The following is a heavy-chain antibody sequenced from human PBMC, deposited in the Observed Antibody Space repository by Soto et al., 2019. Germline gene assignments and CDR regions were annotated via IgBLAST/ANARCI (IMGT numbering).Heavy chain of an antibody. CDR2: IKQDGSEK. J-gene: IGHJ3*02. V-gene: IGHV3-7*01. D-gene: IGHD3-3*02. Sequence: GGSLRLSCAASGFTFSSYWMSWVRQAPGKGLEWVANIKQDGSEKYYVDSVKGRFTISRDNAKNSLYLRMNSLRAEDTAVYYCAGSGDEHFWGGYYQRGDASDIWGKGTMVIVAS. CDR1: GFTFSSYW. CDR3: AGSGDEHFWGGYYQRGDASDI.